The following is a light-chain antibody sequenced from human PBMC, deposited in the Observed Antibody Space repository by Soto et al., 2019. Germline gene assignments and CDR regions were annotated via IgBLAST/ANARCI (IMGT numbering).Light chain of an antibody. CDR2: WAS. J-gene: IGKJ4*01. CDR1: QSVLYSSNNKNY. Sequence: DIVMTQSPDSLAVSLGERATINCKSSQSVLYSSNNKNYLAWYQQKPGQPPKLLIYWASTRESGVPDRFSGSGSGTDFTLTISSLQAEDVAVYYCQQYYSTPDLTFGEGTKVEIK. CDR3: QQYYSTPDLT. V-gene: IGKV4-1*01.